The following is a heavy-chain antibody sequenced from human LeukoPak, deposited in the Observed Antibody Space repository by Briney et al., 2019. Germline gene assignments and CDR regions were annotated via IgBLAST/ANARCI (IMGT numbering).Heavy chain of an antibody. Sequence: GGSLRLSCAASGFTVTTKTMAWVRQAPGRGLEWVSVFYSPGSTYYADSVHGRFTISRDTSLNTLFLQMNSLRVEDTAVYYCTTDRAKLLWFGGSGKDYWGQGTLVTVSS. J-gene: IGHJ4*02. CDR1: GFTVTTKT. V-gene: IGHV3-53*01. CDR3: TTDRAKLLWFGGSGKDY. CDR2: FYSPGST. D-gene: IGHD3-10*01.